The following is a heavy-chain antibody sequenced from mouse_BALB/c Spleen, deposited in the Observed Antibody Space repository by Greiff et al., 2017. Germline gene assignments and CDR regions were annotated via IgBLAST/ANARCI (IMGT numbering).Heavy chain of an antibody. CDR3: ARKERDGYPRMDY. J-gene: IGHJ4*01. Sequence: QVQLQQSGAELVRPGTSVKISCKASGYTFTNYWLGWVKQRPGHGLEWIGDIYPGGGYTNYNEKFKGKATLTADTSSSTAYMQLSSLTSEDSAVYFCARKERDGYPRMDYWGQGTSVTVSS. V-gene: IGHV1-63*02. D-gene: IGHD2-3*01. CDR1: GYTFTNYW. CDR2: IYPGGGYT.